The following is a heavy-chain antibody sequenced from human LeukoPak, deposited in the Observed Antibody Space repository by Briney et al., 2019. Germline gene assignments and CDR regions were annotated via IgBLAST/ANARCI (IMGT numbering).Heavy chain of an antibody. CDR1: GGSISSYY. J-gene: IGHJ3*02. Sequence: SETLSLTCTVSGGSISSYYWSWIRQPPGKGLEWIGYIYYSGSTYYNPSLKSRVTISVDTSKNQFSLKLSSVTAADTAVYYCASLRLGVVAATGAFDIWGQGTMVTVSS. CDR2: IYYSGST. CDR3: ASLRLGVVAATGAFDI. V-gene: IGHV4-59*12. D-gene: IGHD2-15*01.